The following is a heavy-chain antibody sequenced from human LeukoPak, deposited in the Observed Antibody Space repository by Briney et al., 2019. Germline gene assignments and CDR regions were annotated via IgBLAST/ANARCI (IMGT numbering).Heavy chain of an antibody. CDR1: GFTFSNYG. CDR3: AKRGVVIRVILVGFHKEAYYFDS. J-gene: IGHJ4*02. V-gene: IGHV3-23*01. D-gene: IGHD3-22*01. CDR2: MSDSGGRT. Sequence: PGGSLRLSCAASGFTFSNYGMSWVRQAPGKGLEWVAGMSDSGGRTNYADSVKGRFTISRDNPKNTLYLQMNSLRAEDTAVYFCAKRGVVIRVILVGFHKEAYYFDSWGQGALVTVSS.